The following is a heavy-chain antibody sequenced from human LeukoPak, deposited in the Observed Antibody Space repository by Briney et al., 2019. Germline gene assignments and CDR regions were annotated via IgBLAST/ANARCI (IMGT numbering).Heavy chain of an antibody. CDR3: ARGWGYCSSTSCYALDY. D-gene: IGHD2-2*01. Sequence: GGSLRLSCAASGFTFSSYSMNWVRQAPGKGLEWVSSISSSGSYIYYADSVKGRFTISRDSAKNSLYLQMNSLRAEDTAVYYXARGWGYCSSTSCYALDYWGQGTLVTVS. V-gene: IGHV3-21*01. CDR2: ISSSGSYI. J-gene: IGHJ4*02. CDR1: GFTFSSYS.